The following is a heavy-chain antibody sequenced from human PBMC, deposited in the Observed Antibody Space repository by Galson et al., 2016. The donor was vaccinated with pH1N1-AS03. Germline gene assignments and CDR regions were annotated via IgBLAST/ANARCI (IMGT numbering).Heavy chain of an antibody. V-gene: IGHV3-23*01. Sequence: SLRLSCAASGFPFIAYAMNWVRQAPGKGLEWVSVISASAGNNYYADSVKGRFTISRDNSMNTLSLQMSSLRSDDTAVYYCAREYKDRGSTNAFDYWGQGTLVTVSS. J-gene: IGHJ4*02. CDR2: ISASAGNN. CDR1: GFPFIAYA. CDR3: AREYKDRGSTNAFDY. D-gene: IGHD3-10*01.